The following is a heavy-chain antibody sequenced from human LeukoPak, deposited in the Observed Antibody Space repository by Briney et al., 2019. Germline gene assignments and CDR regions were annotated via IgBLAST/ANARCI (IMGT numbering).Heavy chain of an antibody. Sequence: GSLRLSCAASGFTFSSYEMNWVRQAPGKGLEWVSYISSSGSTIYYADSVKGRFTISRDNAKNSLYLQMNSLRAEDTAVYYCAREHPGIAVPGPDYWGQGTLVTVSS. CDR3: AREHPGIAVPGPDY. CDR1: GFTFSSYE. V-gene: IGHV3-48*03. D-gene: IGHD6-19*01. J-gene: IGHJ4*02. CDR2: ISSSGSTI.